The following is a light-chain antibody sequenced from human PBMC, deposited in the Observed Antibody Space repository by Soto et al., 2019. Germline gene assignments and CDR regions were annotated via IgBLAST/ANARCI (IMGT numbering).Light chain of an antibody. J-gene: IGLJ3*02. Sequence: QSALTQPRSVSGSPGQSVTISCTGTSNDVGGYNYVSWYQQHPGKAPKLLISDVNKRPSGVPDRFSGSKSGNTASLIISGVQAEDEADYYCCSYAGSSTWVFGGGTKVTVL. CDR2: DVN. CDR3: CSYAGSSTWV. CDR1: SNDVGGYNY. V-gene: IGLV2-11*01.